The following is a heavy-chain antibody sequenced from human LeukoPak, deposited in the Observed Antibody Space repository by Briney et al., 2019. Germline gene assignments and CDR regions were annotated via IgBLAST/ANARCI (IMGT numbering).Heavy chain of an antibody. D-gene: IGHD1-14*01. V-gene: IGHV4-38-2*02. CDR2: IHHSGNT. Sequence: PSETLSLTCTISGYSISSGYYWGWIRQPPGKGLEWIGSIHHSGNTYYNPSLKSRVTISVDTSKNQFSLKLTSVTAADTAVYYCARDSWPEVVKFDYXGQGTXXXVSS. J-gene: IGHJ4*02. CDR3: ARDSWPEVVKFDY. CDR1: GYSISSGYY.